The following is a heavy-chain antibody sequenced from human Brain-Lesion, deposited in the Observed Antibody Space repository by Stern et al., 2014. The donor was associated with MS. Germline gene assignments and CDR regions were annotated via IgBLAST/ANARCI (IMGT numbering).Heavy chain of an antibody. CDR1: GYTLTELS. CDR3: ATRAPGAGGNYYRHFDY. J-gene: IGHJ4*02. CDR2: FDPENGET. V-gene: IGHV1-24*01. D-gene: IGHD1-26*01. Sequence: VQLVESGAEVKKPGASVKVSCKVSGYTLTELSMHWVRQAPRKGLEWMGGFDPENGETIYAQKFQGRVTMTEDTATDTAYMELSSLRSEDTAVYYCATRAPGAGGNYYRHFDYWGQGTLVTVSS.